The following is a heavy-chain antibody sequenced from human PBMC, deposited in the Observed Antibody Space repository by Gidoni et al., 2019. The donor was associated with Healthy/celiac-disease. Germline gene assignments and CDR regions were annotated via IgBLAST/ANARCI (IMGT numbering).Heavy chain of an antibody. V-gene: IGHV3-23*01. CDR1: GFTFSSYA. CDR2: ISGSGGST. CDR3: AKAAVAVADYYYYYGMDV. Sequence: EVQLLESGGGLVQPAGSLSLSCAASGFTFSSYAMSWVRQAPGKGLEWGSAISGSGGSTYYADSVKGRFNISRDNSKNTLYLQMNSLRAEDTAVYYCAKAAVAVADYYYYYGMDVWGQGTTVTVSS. D-gene: IGHD6-19*01. J-gene: IGHJ6*02.